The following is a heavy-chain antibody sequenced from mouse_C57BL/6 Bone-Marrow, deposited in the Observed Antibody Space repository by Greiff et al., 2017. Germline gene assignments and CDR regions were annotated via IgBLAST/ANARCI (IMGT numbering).Heavy chain of an antibody. D-gene: IGHD2-4*01. Sequence: EVQLVESGGGLVQPKGSLKLSCAASGFTFNTYAMHWVRQAPGKGLEWVARLRSKSSNYATYYADSVKDRFTISRDDSQSMLYLQMNNLKTEDTAMYYCVRHYYDYDGFAYWGQGTLVTVSA. CDR1: GFTFNTYA. V-gene: IGHV10-3*01. CDR3: VRHYYDYDGFAY. J-gene: IGHJ3*01. CDR2: LRSKSSNYAT.